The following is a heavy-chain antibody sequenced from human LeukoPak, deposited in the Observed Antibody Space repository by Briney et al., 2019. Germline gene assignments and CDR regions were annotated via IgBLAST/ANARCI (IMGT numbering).Heavy chain of an antibody. CDR3: ARGGRNFDY. CDR2: ISNSGTT. Sequence: SETLSLTCTVSNDSINDSYWTWIRQPPGKRLEWIGYISNSGTTKYNPSLKSRVTISVDTSNNQISLRLRSVTAADTAVYFCARGGRNFDYWDQGTLVTVSS. V-gene: IGHV4-59*01. J-gene: IGHJ4*02. CDR1: NDSINDSY. D-gene: IGHD1-26*01.